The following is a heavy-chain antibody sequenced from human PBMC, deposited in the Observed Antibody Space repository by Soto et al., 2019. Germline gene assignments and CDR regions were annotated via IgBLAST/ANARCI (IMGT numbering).Heavy chain of an antibody. J-gene: IGHJ4*02. Sequence: SETLSLTCTVSGGSISSYYWRWIRQPPGKGLEWIGYIYYSGSTNYNPSLKSRVSISVDTSKNQFSLNLTSVTVADTAVYYCARAPKVSGSSQTRPDFWGQGALVTVSS. V-gene: IGHV4-59*12. D-gene: IGHD6-6*01. CDR2: IYYSGST. CDR3: ARAPKVSGSSQTRPDF. CDR1: GGSISSYY.